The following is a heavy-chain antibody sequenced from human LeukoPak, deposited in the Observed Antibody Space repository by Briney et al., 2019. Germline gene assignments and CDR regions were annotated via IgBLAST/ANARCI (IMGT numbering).Heavy chain of an antibody. CDR2: ISCYNGDT. CDR1: GYTFNHHG. Sequence: ASVKVSCKGSGYTFNHHGISWVRQAPGQGLEWMGWISCYNGDTHYAQKFQGRVTMTTDTSTATAYMEMRSLGSDDTAIYYCARDPSNTSGFYAYLDFWGQGTLVTVSS. D-gene: IGHD6-19*01. CDR3: ARDPSNTSGFYAYLDF. J-gene: IGHJ4*02. V-gene: IGHV1-18*01.